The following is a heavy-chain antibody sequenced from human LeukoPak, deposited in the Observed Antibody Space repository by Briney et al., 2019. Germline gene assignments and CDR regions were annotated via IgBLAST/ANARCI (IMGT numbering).Heavy chain of an antibody. D-gene: IGHD2-15*01. V-gene: IGHV4-38-2*02. CDR3: ARDPVGISYTYGYFDL. Sequence: GSLRLSCAASGFTFRSYWMTRVRQAPGKGLEWIGNIYHDGNTYYNPSLKSRVTISVDTSKNQFSLKLSSVTAADTAVYYCARDPVGISYTYGYFDLWGRGTLVTVSS. J-gene: IGHJ2*01. CDR1: GFTFRSYW. CDR2: IYHDGNT.